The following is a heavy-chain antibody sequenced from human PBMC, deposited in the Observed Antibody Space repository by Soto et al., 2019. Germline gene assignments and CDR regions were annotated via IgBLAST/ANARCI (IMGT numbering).Heavy chain of an antibody. V-gene: IGHV1-69*13. D-gene: IGHD5-12*01. CDR3: ARDYRHSGYDLWYFDL. CDR1: GGTFSSYA. CDR2: IIPIFGTA. J-gene: IGHJ2*01. Sequence: SVKVSCKASGGTFSSYAISWVRQAPGQGLEWMGGIIPIFGTANYAQKFQGRVTITADDSTSTAYMELSSLRSEDTAVYYCARDYRHSGYDLWYFDLWGRGTLVTVSS.